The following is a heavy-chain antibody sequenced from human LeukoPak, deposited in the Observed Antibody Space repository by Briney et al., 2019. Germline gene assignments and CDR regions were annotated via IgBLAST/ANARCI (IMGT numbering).Heavy chain of an antibody. CDR3: ARGRRRDANTFDAFDI. CDR2: IWYDGSNK. J-gene: IGHJ3*02. V-gene: IGHV3-33*01. Sequence: RGSLRLSCAASGFTFITYVMHWVRQAPGKGLEWVAVIWYDGSNKYYADSVKGRFTIFRDNSKNTLYLQMNSLRAEDTAVFYCARGRRRDANTFDAFDIWGQGTMVTVSS. D-gene: IGHD5-24*01. CDR1: GFTFITYV.